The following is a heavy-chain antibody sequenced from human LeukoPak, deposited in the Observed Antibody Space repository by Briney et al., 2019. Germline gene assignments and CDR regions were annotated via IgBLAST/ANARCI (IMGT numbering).Heavy chain of an antibody. CDR3: ARRSEFGVLYYMDI. V-gene: IGHV3-48*01. CDR2: ISGSSSTI. D-gene: IGHD3-16*01. Sequence: GGSLRLSCVASGFTFSSYSMNWVRQAPGKGLERVSYISGSSSTIYYADSVKGRFTISRDNAKNSLYLQMNSRRAEDTAVYCCARRSEFGVLYYMDIWGKGTTVTVSS. J-gene: IGHJ6*03. CDR1: GFTFSSYS.